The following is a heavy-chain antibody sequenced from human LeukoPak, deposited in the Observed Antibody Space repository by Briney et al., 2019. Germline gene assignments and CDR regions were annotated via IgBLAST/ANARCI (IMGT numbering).Heavy chain of an antibody. CDR3: ASTCSGGSCYYHYYYYGMDV. V-gene: IGHV3-53*01. J-gene: IGHJ6*02. CDR2: IYSGGST. Sequence: GGSLRLSCAASGFTVSSNYMSWVRQAPGKGLEWVSVIYSGGSTYYADSVKGRFTISRDNAKNSLYLQMNSLRAEDTAVYYCASTCSGGSCYYHYYYYGMDVWGQGTTVTVSS. CDR1: GFTVSSNY. D-gene: IGHD2-15*01.